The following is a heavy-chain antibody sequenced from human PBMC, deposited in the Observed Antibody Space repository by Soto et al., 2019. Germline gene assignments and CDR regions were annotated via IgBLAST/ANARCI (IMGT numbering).Heavy chain of an antibody. CDR1: GGSISSGGYY. D-gene: IGHD4-17*01. CDR2: IYYSGST. J-gene: IGHJ4*02. Sequence: SETLSLTCTVSGGSISSGGYYWSWIRQHPGKGLEWIGYIYYSGSTYYNPSLKSRVTISVDTSKNQFSLKLSSVTAADTAVYYCARVMTTAYYFDYWGQGTLVTVSS. V-gene: IGHV4-31*03. CDR3: ARVMTTAYYFDY.